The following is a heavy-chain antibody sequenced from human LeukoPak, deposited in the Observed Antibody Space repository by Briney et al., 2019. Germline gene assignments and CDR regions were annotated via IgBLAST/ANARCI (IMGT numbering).Heavy chain of an antibody. D-gene: IGHD2-2*01. CDR2: IYSGGST. CDR1: GFTVSSNY. CDR3: AGTPFHCSSTSCYRRGGVYYYGMDV. V-gene: IGHV3-53*01. J-gene: IGHJ6*02. Sequence: GGSLRLSCAASGFTVSSNYMSWVRQAPGKGLEWVSVIYSGGSTYYADSVKGRFTISRDNSKNTLYLQMNSLRAEDTAVYYCAGTPFHCSSTSCYRRGGVYYYGMDVWGQGTTVTVSS.